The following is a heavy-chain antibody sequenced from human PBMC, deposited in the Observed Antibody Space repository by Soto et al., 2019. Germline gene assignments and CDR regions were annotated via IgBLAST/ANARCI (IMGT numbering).Heavy chain of an antibody. V-gene: IGHV3-15*01. CDR2: IKSWSDGGTT. J-gene: IGHJ4*02. CDR1: GFTFKNAW. Sequence: EGQLVESGGGLVEPGETLRLSCAASGFTFKNAWMSWVRQAPGKGLAWVGRIKSWSDGGTTDYGAPVKGRFSISRDDAKNTLSLQMNSLRTEDTAVYYCTTGTTVAKYYFDFWGQGTLVTVSS. CDR3: TTGTTVAKYYFDF. D-gene: IGHD1-1*01.